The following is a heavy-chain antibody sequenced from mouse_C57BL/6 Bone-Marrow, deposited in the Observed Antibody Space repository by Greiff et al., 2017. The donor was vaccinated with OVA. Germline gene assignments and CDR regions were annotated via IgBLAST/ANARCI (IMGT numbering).Heavy chain of an antibody. D-gene: IGHD2-5*01. CDR3: ARSGYRNYGGAMDY. J-gene: IGHJ4*01. Sequence: QVQLQQPGAELVKPGASVKLSCKASGCTFTSYWMHWVKQRPGQGLEWIGMIHPNSGSTKYNEKFKSKATLTVDKSSSTAYMQLSSLTSEDSAVYYCARSGYRNYGGAMDYWGQGTSVTVSS. V-gene: IGHV1-64*01. CDR2: IHPNSGST. CDR1: GCTFTSYW.